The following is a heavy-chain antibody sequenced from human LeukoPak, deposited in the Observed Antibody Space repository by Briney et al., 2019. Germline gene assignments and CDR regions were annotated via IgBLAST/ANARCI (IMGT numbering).Heavy chain of an antibody. Sequence: PGGSLRLSCAASGFTFSSYAMSWARRAPGQGREWVSAITGSGESTYYADSVKGRFIISRDNSKNTLYLQVNSLRGEDTAVYYCAKEVYYYGSGSPFDYWGQGTLVTVSS. V-gene: IGHV3-23*01. CDR1: GFTFSSYA. J-gene: IGHJ4*02. CDR3: AKEVYYYGSGSPFDY. CDR2: ITGSGEST. D-gene: IGHD3-10*01.